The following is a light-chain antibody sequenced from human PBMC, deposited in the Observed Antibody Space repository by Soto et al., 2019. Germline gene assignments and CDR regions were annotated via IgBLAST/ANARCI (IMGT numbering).Light chain of an antibody. CDR1: SSYVGAYNF. CDR3: SSYTTSTPLL. Sequence: QSALTQPASVSGSPGQSITISCTGTSSYVGAYNFVAWYQQRPGKAPKLIIYDVNNRPSGVSNRISGSKSGNTASLTISGIQAEDEADYYCSSYTTSTPLLFGGGTKLTVL. J-gene: IGLJ2*01. CDR2: DVN. V-gene: IGLV2-14*03.